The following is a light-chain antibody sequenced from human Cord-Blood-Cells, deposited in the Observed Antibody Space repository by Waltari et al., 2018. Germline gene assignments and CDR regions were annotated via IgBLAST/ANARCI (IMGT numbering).Light chain of an antibody. Sequence: DIQMTQSPSSLSASVGDRVTITCRASQSISSYLNLYQQKPGKAPKLLIYAASNLQSGVPSRFRRSGSGTDFTLNNSSLQPEDFATYYCQQSYSTLYSFGQGTKLEIK. J-gene: IGKJ2*03. CDR3: QQSYSTLYS. V-gene: IGKV1-39*01. CDR2: AAS. CDR1: QSISSY.